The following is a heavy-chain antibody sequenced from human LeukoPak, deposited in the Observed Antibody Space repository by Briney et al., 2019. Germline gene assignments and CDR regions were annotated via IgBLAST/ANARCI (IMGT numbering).Heavy chain of an antibody. CDR3: ATDRLRDCSSTSCYTFDY. CDR2: ISAYNGNT. CDR1: GYTFTSYG. Sequence: ASVKVSCKASGYTFTSYGISWVRQAPGQGLEWMGWISAYNGNTNYAQKLQGRVTMTTDTSTSTAYMELSSLRSEDTAVYYCATDRLRDCSSTSCYTFDYWGQGTLVAVSS. V-gene: IGHV1-18*01. J-gene: IGHJ4*02. D-gene: IGHD2-2*02.